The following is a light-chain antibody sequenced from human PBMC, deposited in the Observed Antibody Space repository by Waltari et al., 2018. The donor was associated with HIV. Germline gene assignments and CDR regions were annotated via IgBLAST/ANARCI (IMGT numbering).Light chain of an antibody. J-gene: IGLJ2*01. CDR3: AAWDDSRNAHVV. CDR1: NSNIGSTS. V-gene: IGLV1-44*01. CDR2: SSN. Sequence: QSVLTQPPSASGTPGQRVTIPCSGSNSNIGSTSVNWYQQLPGTAPKLLIYSSNQRPLGVPDRFSGSKSGTSASLAISGLQSEDEADYYCAAWDDSRNAHVVFGGGTKLTVL.